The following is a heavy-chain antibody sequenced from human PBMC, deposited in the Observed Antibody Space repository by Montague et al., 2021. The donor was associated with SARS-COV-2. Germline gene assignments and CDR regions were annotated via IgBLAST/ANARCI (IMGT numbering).Heavy chain of an antibody. Sequence: SETLSLTCAVYGGYFSGHYWNWIRQPPGKGLEWIGEINHSGSTNNNPSLKSRVTMSVDTSKNQFSLKLSSVTAADTAVYYCARGARQGYGFRQRSFDYWGQGTLVTVSS. CDR3: ARGARQGYGFRQRSFDY. CDR2: INHSGST. CDR1: GGYFSGHY. D-gene: IGHD3-10*01. V-gene: IGHV4-34*01. J-gene: IGHJ4*02.